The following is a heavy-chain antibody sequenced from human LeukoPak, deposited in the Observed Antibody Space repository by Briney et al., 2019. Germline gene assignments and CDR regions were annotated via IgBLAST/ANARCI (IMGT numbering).Heavy chain of an antibody. V-gene: IGHV1-46*01. CDR3: ARENGGEDY. CDR1: GYTFTRYY. Sequence: ASVKVSCKASGYTFTRYYMHWVRQAPGQGLEWMGMINPSGGDTTYAQKLQGRVTMTRDTSTSTVYMELSSLRSEDTAVYYCARENGGEDYWGQGTLVTV. CDR2: INPSGGDT. D-gene: IGHD2-21*01. J-gene: IGHJ4*02.